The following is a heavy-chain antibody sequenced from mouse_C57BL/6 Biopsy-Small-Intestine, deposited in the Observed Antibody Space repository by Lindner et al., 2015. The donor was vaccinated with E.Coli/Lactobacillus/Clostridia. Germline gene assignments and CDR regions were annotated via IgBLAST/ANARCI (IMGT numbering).Heavy chain of an antibody. CDR1: GYSFSSYW. J-gene: IGHJ3*01. V-gene: IGHV1-80*01. D-gene: IGHD3-2*02. CDR3: ARKDSSGPFGY. CDR2: IYPGDGDT. Sequence: VQLQESGAELVKPGASVKISCKASGYSFSSYWMNWVKQRPGKGLEWIGQIYPGDGDTNYNGKFKGKATLTADKYSSTAYVQLSSLTSEDSAVYFCARKDSSGPFGYWGQGTLVTVSA.